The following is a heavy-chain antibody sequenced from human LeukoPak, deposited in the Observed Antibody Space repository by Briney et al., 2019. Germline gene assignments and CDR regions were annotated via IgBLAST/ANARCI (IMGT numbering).Heavy chain of an antibody. CDR2: ISWNSGSI. V-gene: IGHV3-9*03. CDR3: AKSPDAAVVNPLFDY. D-gene: IGHD3-22*01. J-gene: IGHJ4*02. CDR1: GFTFDDYA. Sequence: PGGSLTLSCAASGFTFDDYAMHWVRQAPGKGLEWVSGISWNSGSIGYADSVKGRFTISRDNAKNCLYLQMNSLRAEDMALYYCAKSPDAAVVNPLFDYWGQGTLVTVSS.